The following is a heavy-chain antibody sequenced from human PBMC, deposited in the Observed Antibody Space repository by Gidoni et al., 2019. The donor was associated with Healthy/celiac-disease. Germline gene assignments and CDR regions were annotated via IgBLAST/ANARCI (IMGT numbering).Heavy chain of an antibody. CDR2: IIPIFGTA. J-gene: IGHJ6*02. CDR1: GGTFSSYA. Sequence: QVQLVQSGAEVKKPGSSVKVSCQASGGTFSSYAISWVRQAPGQGLEWMGGIIPIFGTANYAQKFQGRVTITADKSTSTASMELSSLRSEDTAVYYCARPEYSSSWATLDYYYGMDVWGQGTTVTVSS. V-gene: IGHV1-69*06. CDR3: ARPEYSSSWATLDYYYGMDV. D-gene: IGHD6-13*01.